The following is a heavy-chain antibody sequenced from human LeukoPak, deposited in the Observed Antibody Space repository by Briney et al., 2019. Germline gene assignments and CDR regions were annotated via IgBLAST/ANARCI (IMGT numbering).Heavy chain of an antibody. Sequence: GGSLRLSCAASGITVSSNYMSWVRQAPGKGLEWVSIIYSNGNTYYADSVKGRFTISRDNSKNTLSLQMNSLRAEDTAVYYCARLRYFDWPDAFDIWGQGTMVTVSS. CDR3: ARLRYFDWPDAFDI. D-gene: IGHD3-9*01. V-gene: IGHV3-66*04. CDR1: GITVSSNY. CDR2: IYSNGNT. J-gene: IGHJ3*02.